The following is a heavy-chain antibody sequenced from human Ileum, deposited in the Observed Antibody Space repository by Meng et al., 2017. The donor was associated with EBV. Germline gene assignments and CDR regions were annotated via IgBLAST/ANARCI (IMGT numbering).Heavy chain of an antibody. D-gene: IGHD3-16*01. CDR1: GASFSGSYW. V-gene: IGHV4-4*02. Sequence: QLEVSGPRLVRPSGTLSLTGTVSGASFSGSYWWSWVRQSPEKGLEWIGEVYPSGTPYYNPSLKSRVTISLDKSRNQFSLNLIHVTAADAAVYYCARDAFQYASGIPAHWGQGTLVTVSS. CDR3: ARDAFQYASGIPAH. CDR2: VYPSGTP. J-gene: IGHJ4*02.